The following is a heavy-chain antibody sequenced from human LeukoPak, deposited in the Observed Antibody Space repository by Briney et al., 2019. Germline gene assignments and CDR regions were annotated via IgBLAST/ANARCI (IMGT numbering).Heavy chain of an antibody. V-gene: IGHV1-2*06. D-gene: IGHD3-3*01. CDR1: GYTFTGYY. CDR3: ARAWSRRNPYDAFDI. J-gene: IGHJ3*02. CDR2: INPNSGGT. Sequence: ASVKVSCKASGYTFTGYYMHWVRQAPGQGLEWMGRINPNSGGTSYAQKFQGRVTMTRDTSISTAYMELSRLRSDDTAVYYCARAWSRRNPYDAFDIWGQGTMVTVSS.